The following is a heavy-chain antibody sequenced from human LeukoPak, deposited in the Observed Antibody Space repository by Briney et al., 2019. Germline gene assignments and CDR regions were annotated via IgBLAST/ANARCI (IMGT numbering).Heavy chain of an antibody. CDR3: ARLDYSNYLGYYYYYMDV. Sequence: SETLSLTCTVSGGSISSSSYYWGWIRQPPGKGLEWIGSIYYSGSTYYNPSLKSQVPIYVDTSKHQFSLKLSSVTAADTDVYYCARLDYSNYLGYYYYYMDVWGKGTTVTVSS. CDR2: IYYSGST. V-gene: IGHV4-39*01. J-gene: IGHJ6*03. D-gene: IGHD4-11*01. CDR1: GGSISSSSYY.